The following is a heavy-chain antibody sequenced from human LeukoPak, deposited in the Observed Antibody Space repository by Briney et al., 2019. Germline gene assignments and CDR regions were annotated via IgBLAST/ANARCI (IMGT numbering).Heavy chain of an antibody. J-gene: IGHJ6*04. Sequence: PGGSLRLSCAASGFSFSSYEMSWVRQAPGKGLEWISYISASGRLTHYADSVEGRFTISRDNAKNSLYLQMNSLRGEDTAVYYCAKDGTPIYSSGWVYMGVWGKGTTVTISS. CDR1: GFSFSSYE. CDR2: ISASGRLT. D-gene: IGHD6-25*01. V-gene: IGHV3-48*03. CDR3: AKDGTPIYSSGWVYMGV.